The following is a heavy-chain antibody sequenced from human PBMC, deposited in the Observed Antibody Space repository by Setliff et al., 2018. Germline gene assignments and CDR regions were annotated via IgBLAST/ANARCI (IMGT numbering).Heavy chain of an antibody. CDR3: ARSENCFSTHCSPYDY. CDR1: GFTFSNYW. D-gene: IGHD2-2*01. Sequence: PGGSLRLSCVVSGFTFSNYWMSWIRQTPGKGLEWVANVKADGSGKNYVDSVKGRFTISRDNAKNSLYLQMNSLRAEDTATYYCARSENCFSTHCSPYDYWGQGTLVTVSS. CDR2: VKADGSGK. V-gene: IGHV3-7*01. J-gene: IGHJ4*02.